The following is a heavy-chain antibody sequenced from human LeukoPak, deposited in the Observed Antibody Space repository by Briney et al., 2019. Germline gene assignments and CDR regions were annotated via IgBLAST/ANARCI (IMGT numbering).Heavy chain of an antibody. Sequence: GASVKVSCKASGYTFTGYYMHGVRQAPGQGLEWMGWINPNSGGTNYAQKFQGRVTMTRDTSISTAYMEPSRLRSDDTAVYYCARRHTSGYSYGYLYYYYMDVWGKGTTVTVSS. CDR1: GYTFTGYY. J-gene: IGHJ6*03. CDR3: ARRHTSGYSYGYLYYYYMDV. CDR2: INPNSGGT. D-gene: IGHD5-18*01. V-gene: IGHV1-2*02.